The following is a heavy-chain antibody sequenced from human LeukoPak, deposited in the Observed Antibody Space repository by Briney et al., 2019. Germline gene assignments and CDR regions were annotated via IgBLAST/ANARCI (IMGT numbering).Heavy chain of an antibody. V-gene: IGHV3-20*04. CDR2: INWNGGST. D-gene: IGHD3-10*01. Sequence: PGGSLRLFCAASGFTPDLHGMSWVRQAPGKGLEWVSGINWNGGSTGYADSVKGRFTISRDNAKNSLYLQMNSLRVEDTALYYCAREGGSGSYYAIDYWGQGTLVTVSS. CDR3: AREGGSGSYYAIDY. J-gene: IGHJ4*02. CDR1: GFTPDLHG.